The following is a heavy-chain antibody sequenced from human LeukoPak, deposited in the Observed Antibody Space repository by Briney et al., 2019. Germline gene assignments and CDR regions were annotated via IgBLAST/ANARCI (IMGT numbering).Heavy chain of an antibody. CDR1: GYTFTTYD. Sequence: ASVKVSCKASGYTFTTYDINWVRQATGQGLEWMGWMNPNSGNTSYTQKLQGRVTMTRNTSISTAYKELSSLRSEDTAVYYCARGRGSGHKENWFDPWGQGTLVTVSS. CDR3: ARGRGSGHKENWFDP. D-gene: IGHD6-19*01. J-gene: IGHJ5*02. CDR2: MNPNSGNT. V-gene: IGHV1-8*01.